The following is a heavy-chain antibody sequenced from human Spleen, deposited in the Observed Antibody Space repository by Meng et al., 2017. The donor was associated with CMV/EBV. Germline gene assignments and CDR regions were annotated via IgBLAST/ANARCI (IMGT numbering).Heavy chain of an antibody. CDR1: TFNSYW. V-gene: IGHV4-39*07. J-gene: IGHJ4*02. CDR3: ARGRYSSSFLSH. D-gene: IGHD6-13*01. CDR2: IYYSGST. Sequence: TFNSYWMSWVRQAPGKGLEWIGSIYYSGSTNYNPSLKSRVTISVDTSKNQFSLKLSSVTAADTAVYYCARGRYSSSFLSHWGQGTLVTVSS.